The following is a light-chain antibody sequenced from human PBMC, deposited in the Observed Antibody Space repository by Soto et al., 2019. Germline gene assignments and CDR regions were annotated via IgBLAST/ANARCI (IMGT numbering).Light chain of an antibody. CDR1: QGISTF. Sequence: DIQLTQSPSFLSASVGDRVTITCRASQGISTFLAWYQQRPGKAPKLLIYAASTLRSGVPSRFSGSGSGTEFPLTISSLQPEDFATYYCQQVISYPPGFGPGTKVDIK. J-gene: IGKJ3*01. CDR2: AAS. V-gene: IGKV1-9*01. CDR3: QQVISYPPG.